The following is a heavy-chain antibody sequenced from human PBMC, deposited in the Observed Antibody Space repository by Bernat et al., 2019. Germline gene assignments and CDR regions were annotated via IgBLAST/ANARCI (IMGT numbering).Heavy chain of an antibody. D-gene: IGHD3-16*02. J-gene: IGHJ4*02. CDR2: IYWDDDK. CDR1: GFSLSTSGVG. V-gene: IGHV2-5*02. Sequence: QITLKESGPTLVKPTQTLTLTCTFSGFSLSTSGVGVGWIRQPPGKALEWLALIYWDDDKRYSPSLKSRLTITKDTSKNQVILTMTNVDAVDTATYYCAHSGITFGGVIVRFDYWGQGTLVTVSS. CDR3: AHSGITFGGVIVRFDY.